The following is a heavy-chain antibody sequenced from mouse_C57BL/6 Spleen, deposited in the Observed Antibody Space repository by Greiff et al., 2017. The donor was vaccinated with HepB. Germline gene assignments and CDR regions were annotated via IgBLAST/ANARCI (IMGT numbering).Heavy chain of an antibody. CDR1: GYTFTSYG. D-gene: IGHD2-3*01. J-gene: IGHJ2*01. V-gene: IGHV1-81*01. CDR2: IYPRSGNT. Sequence: VQLQQSGAELARPGASVKLSCKASGYTFTSYGISWVKQRTGQGLEWIGEIYPRSGNTYYNEKFKGKATLTADQSSSTAYMELRSLTSEDSAVYFCGRGIYDGYYVDYWGQGTTLTVSS. CDR3: GRGIYDGYYVDY.